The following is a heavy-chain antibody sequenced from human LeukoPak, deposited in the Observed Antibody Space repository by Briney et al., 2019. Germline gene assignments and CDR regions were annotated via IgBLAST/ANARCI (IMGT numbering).Heavy chain of an antibody. J-gene: IGHJ4*02. CDR1: GYTYTSYY. D-gene: IGHD2-15*01. CDR2: FNPSENST. V-gene: IGHV1-46*01. CDR3: ATSAFDY. Sequence: ASVKDSCKASGYTYTSYYMHWVRQAPGQGLEWMGTFNPSENSTSYAQKFQGRVTLTRDTSTTTVYMELSSLRSEDTAVYYCATSAFDYWGQGTLVTVPS.